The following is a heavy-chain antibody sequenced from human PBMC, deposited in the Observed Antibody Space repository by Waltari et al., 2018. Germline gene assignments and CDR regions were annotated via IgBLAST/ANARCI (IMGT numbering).Heavy chain of an antibody. D-gene: IGHD3-10*01. CDR1: GGPTSSYY. Sequence: QVQLQESGPGLVKPSETLSPTCTAPGGPTSSYYWGWIRQPPGKGLEWIGYIYSSGSTNYNPSLKSRVIISVDTSKNQFSLKVRSMTAADTAVYYCARDRGYQDYWGQGTLVTVSS. CDR3: ARDRGYQDY. V-gene: IGHV4-59*01. J-gene: IGHJ4*02. CDR2: IYSSGST.